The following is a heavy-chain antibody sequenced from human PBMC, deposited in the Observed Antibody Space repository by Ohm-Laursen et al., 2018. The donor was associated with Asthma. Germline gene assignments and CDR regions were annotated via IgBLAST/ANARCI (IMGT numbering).Heavy chain of an antibody. CDR3: ARALATVSSIYGY. CDR1: GFTFSDYY. Sequence: SLRLSCTASGFTFSDYYMSWIRQAPGKGLEWVSYISSSSSYTNYADSVKGRFTISRDNSKNTLYLQMSSLRAEDTAVYYCARALATVSSIYGYWGQGTLVTVSS. D-gene: IGHD4-11*01. V-gene: IGHV3-11*05. CDR2: ISSSSSYT. J-gene: IGHJ4*02.